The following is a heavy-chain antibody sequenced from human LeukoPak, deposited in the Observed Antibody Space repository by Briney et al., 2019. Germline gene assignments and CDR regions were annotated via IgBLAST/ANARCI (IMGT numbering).Heavy chain of an antibody. D-gene: IGHD6-19*01. J-gene: IGHJ5*02. CDR1: GFTFRSYA. Sequence: GGSLRLSCAVSGFTFRSYAMNWVRQAPGKGLEWVSVITDSGTNTYYGDSVKGRFTVSRDNSKNTLYLQMNSLRAEDTAVYYCAKGSGSGWYGWLDPWGQGTLVTVSS. CDR3: AKGSGSGWYGWLDP. V-gene: IGHV3-23*01. CDR2: ITDSGTNT.